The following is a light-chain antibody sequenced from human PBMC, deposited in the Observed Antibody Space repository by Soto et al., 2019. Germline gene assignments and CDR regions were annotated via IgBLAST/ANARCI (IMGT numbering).Light chain of an antibody. CDR2: DAS. J-gene: IGKJ4*01. CDR1: QSVSDY. Sequence: EIVLIQSPATLSLSPGEGATLSCRASQSVSDYLAWYQQKSGQAPRLLIYDASKRATGIPARFSGSGSGTDFSLTISGLQPEDFAVYYCQQRSNWPLAFGGGTKVEI. CDR3: QQRSNWPLA. V-gene: IGKV3-11*01.